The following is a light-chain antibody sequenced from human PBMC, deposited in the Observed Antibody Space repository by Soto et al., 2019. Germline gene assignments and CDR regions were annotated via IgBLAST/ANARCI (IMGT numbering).Light chain of an antibody. CDR1: QSLLQSNGYNC. J-gene: IGKJ4*01. CDR3: MQALQSPLT. CDR2: LGS. V-gene: IGKV2-28*01. Sequence: EIVMTQSPLSLPVTPGAPASISCRSSQSLLQSNGYNCLVWYLQKPGQSPQLLIYLGSNRASGVTDRFSGSGSGTDFTLKISRVEAEDVGVYYCMQALQSPLTFGGGTKVEI.